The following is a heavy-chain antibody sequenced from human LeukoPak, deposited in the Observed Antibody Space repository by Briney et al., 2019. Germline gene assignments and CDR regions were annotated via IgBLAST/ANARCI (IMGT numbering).Heavy chain of an antibody. Sequence: SETLSLTCTVSGGSISSYYWSWIRQPAGKGLEWIGRIYTSGSTYYNPSLKSRVTISVDTSKNQFSQKLSSVTAADTAVYYCARHEGTAHYYYYMDVWGKGTTVTISS. CDR2: IYTSGST. D-gene: IGHD2-21*02. V-gene: IGHV4-59*05. CDR3: ARHEGTAHYYYYMDV. J-gene: IGHJ6*03. CDR1: GGSISSYY.